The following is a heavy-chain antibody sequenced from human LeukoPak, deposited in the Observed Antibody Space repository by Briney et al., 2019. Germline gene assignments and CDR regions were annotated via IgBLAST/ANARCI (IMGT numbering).Heavy chain of an antibody. CDR3: ATAFIAVAGTPWFDP. J-gene: IGHJ5*02. Sequence: ASVKVSCKASGYTFTSYYMHWVRQAPGQGLEWMGGFDPEDGETIYAQKFQGRVTMTEDTSTDTAYMELSSLRSEDTAVYYCATAFIAVAGTPWFDPWGQGTLVTVSS. V-gene: IGHV1-24*01. CDR2: FDPEDGET. CDR1: GYTFTSYY. D-gene: IGHD6-19*01.